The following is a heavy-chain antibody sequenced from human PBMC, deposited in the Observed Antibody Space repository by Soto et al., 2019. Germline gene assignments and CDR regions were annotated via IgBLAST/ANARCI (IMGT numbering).Heavy chain of an antibody. D-gene: IGHD5-12*01. CDR3: ARAVDGYDSY. V-gene: IGHV4-34*01. J-gene: IGHJ1*01. CDR2: INHSGST. CDR1: GGSFSGYY. Sequence: QVQLQQWGAGLLKPSETLSLTCAVYGGSFSGYYWSWIRQPPGKGLEWIGEINHSGSTKYKPSLESRVTISEDTSNNQFSLRLSSVTAADTAVYYCARAVDGYDSYWGQGTLVTVYS.